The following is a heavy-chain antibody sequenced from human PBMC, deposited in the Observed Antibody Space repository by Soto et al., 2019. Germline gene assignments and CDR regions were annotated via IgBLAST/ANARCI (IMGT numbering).Heavy chain of an antibody. D-gene: IGHD4-17*01. CDR2: IYSGGST. V-gene: IGHV3-53*04. CDR1: GFTVSSNY. CDR3: ARAGPYGDYGDYYFDY. Sequence: PGGSLRLSCAASGFTVSSNYMSWVRQAPGKGLEWVSVIYSGGSTYYADSVKGRFTISRHNSKNTLYLQMNSLRAEDTAVYYCARAGPYGDYGDYYFDYWGQGTLVTVSS. J-gene: IGHJ4*02.